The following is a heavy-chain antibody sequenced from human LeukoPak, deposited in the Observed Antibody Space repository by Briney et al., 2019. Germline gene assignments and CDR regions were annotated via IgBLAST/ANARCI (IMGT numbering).Heavy chain of an antibody. CDR2: IIPIFGTA. Sequence: SVKVSCKASGGTFSSYAISWVRQAPGQGLEWMGGIIPIFGTANYAQKFQGRVTITADESTSTAYMELSSLRSEDTAVYYCARSDSSGYYYSPPRENAFDIWGQGTMVTVSS. CDR1: GGTFSSYA. V-gene: IGHV1-69*13. CDR3: ARSDSSGYYYSPPRENAFDI. J-gene: IGHJ3*02. D-gene: IGHD3-22*01.